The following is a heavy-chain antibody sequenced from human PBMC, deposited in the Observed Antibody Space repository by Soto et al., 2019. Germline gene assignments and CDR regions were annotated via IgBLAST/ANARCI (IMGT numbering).Heavy chain of an antibody. CDR2: ISWISGSI. J-gene: IGHJ3*02. D-gene: IGHD6-19*01. CDR1: GFTFDDYA. V-gene: IGHV3-9*01. CDR3: AKRRSAVAGIFGAFDI. Sequence: EVQLVESGGGLVQPGRSLRLSCAASGFTFDDYAMHWVRQAPGKGLEWVSGISWISGSIGYADSVKGRFTISRDNAKNSLYLQMNSLGAEDTALYYCAKRRSAVAGIFGAFDIWGQGTMVTVSS.